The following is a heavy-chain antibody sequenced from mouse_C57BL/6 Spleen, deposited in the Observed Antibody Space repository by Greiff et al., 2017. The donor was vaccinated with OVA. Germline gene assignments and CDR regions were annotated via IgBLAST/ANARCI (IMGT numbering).Heavy chain of an antibody. J-gene: IGHJ3*01. Sequence: EVQGVESGGGLVKPGGSLKLSCAASGFTFSSYTMSWVRQTPEKRLEWVATISGGGGNTYYPDSVKGRFTISRDNAKNTLYLQMSSLRSEDTALYYCARQEYYGTWGQGTLVTVSA. CDR2: ISGGGGNT. CDR3: ARQEYYGT. V-gene: IGHV5-9*01. D-gene: IGHD1-1*01. CDR1: GFTFSSYT.